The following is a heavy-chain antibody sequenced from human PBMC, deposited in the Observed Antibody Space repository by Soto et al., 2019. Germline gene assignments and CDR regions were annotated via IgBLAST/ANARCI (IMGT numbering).Heavy chain of an antibody. CDR3: APRYSNGSLPFDY. D-gene: IGHD5-12*01. V-gene: IGHV4-39*01. CDR2: ISYTGSS. CDR1: GGSISSSSNF. J-gene: IGHJ4*02. Sequence: QLQLQESGPGLVKPSETLSLSCTVSGGSISSSSNFWVWIRQPPGKGLEWIGTISYTGSSNYHPSLKSRVNISVDPSKNQISLRLASVTAADTAVYYCAPRYSNGSLPFDYWGQGTLVTVSS.